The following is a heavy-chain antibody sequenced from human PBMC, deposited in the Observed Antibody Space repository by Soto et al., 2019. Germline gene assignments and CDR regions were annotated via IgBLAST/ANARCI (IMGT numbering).Heavy chain of an antibody. CDR3: AKGDNLGPKTGYAFDP. Sequence: SQTLSLTCAISGDSVSSNTASWNWIRQSPSRGLEWLGRTYFRSKWYNDYAVSVKSRIIINPDTSNNQFSLQLNSVTPEDTAVYFCAKGDNLGPKTGYAFDPWGQGIMVTVSA. D-gene: IGHD5-12*01. V-gene: IGHV6-1*01. J-gene: IGHJ5*02. CDR2: TYFRSKWYN. CDR1: GDSVSSNTAS.